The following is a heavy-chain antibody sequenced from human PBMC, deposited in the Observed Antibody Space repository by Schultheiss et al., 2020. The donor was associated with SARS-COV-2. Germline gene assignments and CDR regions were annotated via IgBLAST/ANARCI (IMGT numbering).Heavy chain of an antibody. V-gene: IGHV3-23*01. D-gene: IGHD3-22*01. CDR3: AIIPYYYDSSGYLPY. CDR1: GFTFSSYA. CDR2: ISGSGGST. Sequence: GGSLRLSCAASGFTFSSYAMSWVRQAPGKGLEWVSAISGSGGSTYYADSVKGRFTISRDNAKNSLYLQMNSLRAEDTAVYYCAIIPYYYDSSGYLPYWGQGTLVTVSS. J-gene: IGHJ4*02.